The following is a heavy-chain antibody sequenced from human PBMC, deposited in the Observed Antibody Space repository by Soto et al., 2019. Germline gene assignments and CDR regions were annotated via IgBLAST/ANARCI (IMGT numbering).Heavy chain of an antibody. D-gene: IGHD3-10*02. CDR3: LLCWPVI. J-gene: IGHJ4*02. Sequence: GGFPRLPSVASRFNFSYPKGHWVRQARGKGLEWVSSITSGGTSMYYADSVKGRFTISRHDALYSLSLEMNSLRVEDTAVYYCLLCWPVIWGQGTLVTVSS. V-gene: IGHV3-48*01. CDR2: ITSGGTSM. CDR1: RFNFSYPK.